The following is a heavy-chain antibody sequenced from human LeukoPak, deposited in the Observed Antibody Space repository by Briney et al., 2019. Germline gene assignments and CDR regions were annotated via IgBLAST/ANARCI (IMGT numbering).Heavy chain of an antibody. CDR1: GFTFSHYW. Sequence: GGSLRLSCAASGFTFSHYWMTWVRQAPGKGLEWVAQINQDGSEEYYTDSVKARFTISRDNAKNSVFLQMNSLRAEDTAVYYCVRDGGVSGYDLLDYWGQGILVTVSS. CDR3: VRDGGVSGYDLLDY. V-gene: IGHV3-7*01. D-gene: IGHD5-12*01. CDR2: INQDGSEE. J-gene: IGHJ4*02.